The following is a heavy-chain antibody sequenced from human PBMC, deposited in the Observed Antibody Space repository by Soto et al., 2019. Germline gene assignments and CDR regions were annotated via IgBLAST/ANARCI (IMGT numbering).Heavy chain of an antibody. CDR2: INPIFGTT. Sequence: SVKVSCKASGGTFGSDAITWVRQAPGQGLEWVGRINPIFGTTNYAQNLQGRVTISADKSTLTSYMELHSLTSDDTALYYCARDRTDSGYYTNWLDPWGQGTQVTVSS. CDR3: ARDRTDSGYYTNWLDP. V-gene: IGHV1-69*06. J-gene: IGHJ5*02. D-gene: IGHD3-22*01. CDR1: GGTFGSDA.